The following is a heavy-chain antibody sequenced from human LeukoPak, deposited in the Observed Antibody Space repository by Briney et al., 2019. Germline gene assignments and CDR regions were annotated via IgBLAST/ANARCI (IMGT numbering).Heavy chain of an antibody. D-gene: IGHD6-13*01. CDR3: ARQHFSSWYVRWFDP. J-gene: IGHJ5*02. CDR1: RFTFTSYW. V-gene: IGHV3-7*01. Sequence: PGGSLRLSCAASRFTFTSYWMSWVRQAPGKGLEWVANINRDGSEKYYVGSVKGRFTISRDNAKNSLYLQMNGLRGEDTAVYYCARQHFSSWYVRWFDPWGQGTLVTVSS. CDR2: INRDGSEK.